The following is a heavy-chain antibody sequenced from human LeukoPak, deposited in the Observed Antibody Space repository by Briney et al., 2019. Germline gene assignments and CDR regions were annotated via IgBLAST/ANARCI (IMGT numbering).Heavy chain of an antibody. Sequence: SVKVSCKASGGTFSSYALSWVRQAPGQGLEWMGGIIPIFGTANYAQKFQGRVTITADESTSTAYMELSSLRSEDTAVYYCARDREGRLMPVSKSRDRRDNWFDPWGQGTLVTVSS. CDR3: ARDREGRLMPVSKSRDRRDNWFDP. V-gene: IGHV1-69*13. J-gene: IGHJ5*02. CDR1: GGTFSSYA. CDR2: IIPIFGTA. D-gene: IGHD1-26*01.